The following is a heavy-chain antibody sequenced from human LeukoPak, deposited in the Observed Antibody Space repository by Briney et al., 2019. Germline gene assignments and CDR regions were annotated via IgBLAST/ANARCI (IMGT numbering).Heavy chain of an antibody. CDR3: AKDCLHYDSNDASDI. CDR2: ISWDGGST. V-gene: IGHV3-43D*04. D-gene: IGHD3-3*01. Sequence: PGGSLRLSCAASGFTFDDYAMHWVRQAPGKGLEWVSLISWDGGSTYYADSVKGRFTISRDNSKNSLYLQMNSLRAEDTALYYCAKDCLHYDSNDASDIWGQGTMVTVSS. CDR1: GFTFDDYA. J-gene: IGHJ3*02.